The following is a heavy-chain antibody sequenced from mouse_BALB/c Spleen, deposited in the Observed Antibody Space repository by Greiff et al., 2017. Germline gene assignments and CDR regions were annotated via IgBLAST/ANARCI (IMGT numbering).Heavy chain of an antibody. CDR1: GFTFSSYG. Sequence: DVKLQESGGGLVQPGGSLKLSCAASGFTFSSYGMSWVRQPPDKRLELVATINSNGGSTYYPDSVKGRFTISRDNAKNTLYLQMSSLKSEDTAMYYCARESYYYYAMDYWGQGTSVTVSS. CDR3: ARESYYYYAMDY. D-gene: IGHD2-12*01. V-gene: IGHV5-6-3*01. J-gene: IGHJ4*01. CDR2: INSNGGST.